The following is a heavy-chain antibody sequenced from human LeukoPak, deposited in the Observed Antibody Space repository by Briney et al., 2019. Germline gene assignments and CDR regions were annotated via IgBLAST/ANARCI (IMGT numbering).Heavy chain of an antibody. CDR1: GGSISSGGYY. V-gene: IGHV4-31*03. J-gene: IGHJ6*04. CDR3: ARDTEGPRDYYYYYGMDV. CDR2: IYYSGST. Sequence: SETLSLTCTVSGGSISSGGYYWGWIRQHPGTGLEWIGYIYYSGSTYYNPSLKSRVTISVDTSKNQFSLKLSSVTAADTAVYYCARDTEGPRDYYYYYGMDVWGKGTTVTVSS.